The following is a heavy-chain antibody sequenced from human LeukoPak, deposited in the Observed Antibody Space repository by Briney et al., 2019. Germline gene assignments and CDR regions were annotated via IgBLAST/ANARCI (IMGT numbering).Heavy chain of an antibody. Sequence: SETLSLTCAVYGGSFSGYYWSWTRQPPGKGLEWIGEINHSGSTNYNPSLKSRVTISVDTSKNQFSLKLSSVTAADTAVYYCAREYGYSYGPFDYWGQGALVTVSS. D-gene: IGHD5-18*01. V-gene: IGHV4-34*01. CDR1: GGSFSGYY. J-gene: IGHJ4*02. CDR3: AREYGYSYGPFDY. CDR2: INHSGST.